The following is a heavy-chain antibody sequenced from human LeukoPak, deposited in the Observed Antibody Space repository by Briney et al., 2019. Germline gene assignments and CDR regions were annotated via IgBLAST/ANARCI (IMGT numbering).Heavy chain of an antibody. CDR2: ISYDGSNK. Sequence: GRSLRLSCAAAGFTFSSYAMHWGRQAPGKGLEGVSVISYDGSNKYYADSVKVRFTISRDNSKNTLYLKMHRLSAEDTNVYYCARDDSSGYYYASLDYWGQGTLVTVSS. J-gene: IGHJ4*02. V-gene: IGHV3-30-3*01. D-gene: IGHD3-22*01. CDR3: ARDDSSGYYYASLDY. CDR1: GFTFSSYA.